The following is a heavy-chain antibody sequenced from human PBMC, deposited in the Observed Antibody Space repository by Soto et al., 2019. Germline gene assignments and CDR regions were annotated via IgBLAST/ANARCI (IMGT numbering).Heavy chain of an antibody. CDR2: IYYSGST. Sequence: QVQLQVSGPGLVKPSETLSLTCTVSGGSISSYYWSWIRQPPGKGLEWIGYIYYSGSTNYNPSLKSRVTISVDTSKNQFSLKLSSVTAADTAVYYCARQTVTTWNYYYYYYGMDVWGQGTTVTVSS. CDR1: GGSISSYY. D-gene: IGHD4-4*01. V-gene: IGHV4-59*01. J-gene: IGHJ6*02. CDR3: ARQTVTTWNYYYYYYGMDV.